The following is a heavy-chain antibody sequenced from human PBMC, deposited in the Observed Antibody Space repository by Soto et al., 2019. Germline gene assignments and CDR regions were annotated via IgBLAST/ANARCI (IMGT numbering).Heavy chain of an antibody. J-gene: IGHJ5*02. CDR1: GGSISSSSYY. V-gene: IGHV4-39*01. D-gene: IGHD4-17*01. Sequence: QLQLQESGPGLVKPSETLSLTCTVSGGSISSSSYYWGWIRQPPGKGLEWIGSIYYSGSTYYNPSLKSRVTISVDTSKNQFSLKLSSVTAADTAVYYCARTVDYGDYEFWFDPWGQGTLVTVSS. CDR2: IYYSGST. CDR3: ARTVDYGDYEFWFDP.